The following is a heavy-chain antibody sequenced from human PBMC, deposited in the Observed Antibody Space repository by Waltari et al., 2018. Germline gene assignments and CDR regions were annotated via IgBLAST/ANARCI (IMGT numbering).Heavy chain of an antibody. J-gene: IGHJ5*02. CDR1: GFGVRNKA. CDR3: TREKVGAAIVVSPISRVDT. CDR2: IGVGVSKK. V-gene: IGHV3-33*01. Sequence: QVQLVPSGGGVVQPGRTLGLSCEAFGFGVRNKAMHRFRQGPGMWCEWVSVIGVGVSKKHGSASVRGRFTIPREDSTMTMYLITDSLRGKDTAIYYSTREKVGAAIVVSPISRVDTWGQGTLVIVSS. D-gene: IGHD2-15*01.